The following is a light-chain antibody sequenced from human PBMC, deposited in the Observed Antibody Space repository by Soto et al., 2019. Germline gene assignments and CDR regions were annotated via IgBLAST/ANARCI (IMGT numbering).Light chain of an antibody. J-gene: IGKJ5*01. CDR3: QGASRIPIT. Sequence: DIQMTQSPSSVSASVGDRVTITCRASQDIRSSLAWYQQRPGKAPNLLIYAASTLQSGVPSRFSGSGSGTDFTLTISYLQAEDFGTYYCQGASRIPITLGQGTRLEIK. V-gene: IGKV1-12*01. CDR1: QDIRSS. CDR2: AAS.